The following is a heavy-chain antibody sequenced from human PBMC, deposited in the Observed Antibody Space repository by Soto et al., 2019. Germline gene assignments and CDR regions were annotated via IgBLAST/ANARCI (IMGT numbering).Heavy chain of an antibody. V-gene: IGHV3-15*01. D-gene: IGHD1-26*01. CDR2: IKSKTDGGTT. CDR1: GFTFSNAW. J-gene: IGHJ3*02. Sequence: LRLSCAASGFTFSNAWMSWVRQAPGKGLEWVGRIKSKTDGGTTDYAAPVKGRFTISRDDSKNTLYLQMNSLKTEDTAVYYCTTDVSLRSYRAFDIWGQGTMVTVSS. CDR3: TTDVSLRSYRAFDI.